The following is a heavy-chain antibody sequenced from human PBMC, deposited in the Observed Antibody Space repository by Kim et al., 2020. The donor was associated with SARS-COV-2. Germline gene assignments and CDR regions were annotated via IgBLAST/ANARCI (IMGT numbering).Heavy chain of an antibody. Sequence: GGSLRLSCAASGFTFSSYAMSWVRQAPGKGLEWVSAISGSGGSTYYADSVKGRFTISRDNSKNTLHLQMNSLRAEDTAVYYCAKDLKDIVATIGDWFDPWGQGTLVTVSS. CDR3: AKDLKDIVATIGDWFDP. D-gene: IGHD5-12*01. CDR2: ISGSGGST. CDR1: GFTFSSYA. V-gene: IGHV3-23*01. J-gene: IGHJ5*02.